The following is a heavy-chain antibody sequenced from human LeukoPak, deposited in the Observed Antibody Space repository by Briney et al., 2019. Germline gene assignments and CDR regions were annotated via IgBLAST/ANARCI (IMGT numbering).Heavy chain of an antibody. Sequence: GGXXRLSCAASGFTFSSYAMHWVRQAPGKGLEWVAVISYDGSNKYYADSVKGRFTISRDNSKNTLYLQMNSLRAEDTAVYYCASTYSYGCFDYWGQGTLVTVSS. CDR2: ISYDGSNK. D-gene: IGHD5-18*01. CDR1: GFTFSSYA. J-gene: IGHJ4*02. CDR3: ASTYSYGCFDY. V-gene: IGHV3-30-3*01.